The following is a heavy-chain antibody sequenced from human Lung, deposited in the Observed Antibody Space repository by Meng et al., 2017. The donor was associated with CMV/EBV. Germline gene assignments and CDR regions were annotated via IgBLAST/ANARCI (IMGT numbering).Heavy chain of an antibody. V-gene: IGHV1-2*02. CDR1: GYTFIGYY. CDR2: INPNPNSGDT. J-gene: IGHJ4*02. D-gene: IGHD6-13*01. Sequence: ASVXVSXKASGYTFIGYYIHWVRQAPGQGLEWMGWINPNPNSGDTKYAQKFQGRVTMTRDTSTSTVYMELSSLRSDDTALYYCARDLGYSSSWYFQYYFDCWXQGTXVTVSS. CDR3: ARDLGYSSSWYFQYYFDC.